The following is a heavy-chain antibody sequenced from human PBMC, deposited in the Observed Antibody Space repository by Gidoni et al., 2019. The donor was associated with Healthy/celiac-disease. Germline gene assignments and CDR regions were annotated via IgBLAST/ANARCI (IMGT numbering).Heavy chain of an antibody. D-gene: IGHD3-10*01. CDR1: GFTFTSYG. CDR3: AKTRHAISGSYIDPPGY. V-gene: IGHV3-30*18. CDR2: ISYDGSKK. J-gene: IGHJ4*02. Sequence: QVQLVESGGGVVQPGRSLRLSCAASGFTFTSYGMHWVRQAPGKGLEWVAVISYDGSKKYYTDSVKGRFTISRDNSKNTLYLQMNSLRAEDTAVYSCAKTRHAISGSYIDPPGYWGQGTLVTVSS.